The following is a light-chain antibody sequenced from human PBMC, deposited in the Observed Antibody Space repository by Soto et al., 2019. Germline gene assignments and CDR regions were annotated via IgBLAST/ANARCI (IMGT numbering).Light chain of an antibody. CDR1: QDISND. V-gene: IGKV1-5*03. CDR2: RAS. J-gene: IGKJ1*01. CDR3: QQYNGYSTWT. Sequence: IQFTQSPYSLSASVGDRVTITSRASQDISNDLGWYQQKPGKAPKLLIYRASDLESGVPSRFSGSGSETEFTLTISSLQPDDFATYYCQQYNGYSTWTFGQGTKVDIK.